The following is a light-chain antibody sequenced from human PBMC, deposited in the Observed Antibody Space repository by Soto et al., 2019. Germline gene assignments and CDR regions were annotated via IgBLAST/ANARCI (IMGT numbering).Light chain of an antibody. J-gene: IGKJ3*01. CDR1: QTVCIS. V-gene: IGKV3-11*01. CDR3: QQRTNWLFT. CDR2: DAS. Sequence: LTQSPASLSLSPGERATLSCRASQTVCISLAWYQHKPGQPPRLLIYDASKRATGIPARFGGGGSGTDFTLTISSLEPEDFAVYYCQQRTNWLFTFGPGTKVDIK.